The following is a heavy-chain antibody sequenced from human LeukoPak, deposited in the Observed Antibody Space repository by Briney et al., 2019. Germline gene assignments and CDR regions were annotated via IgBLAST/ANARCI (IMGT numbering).Heavy chain of an antibody. CDR3: ARGVMAARLYYFDY. V-gene: IGHV3-23*01. J-gene: IGHJ4*02. CDR1: GFSFGSHP. CDR2: ITASGDYT. Sequence: PGGSLRLSCAASGFSFGSHPMNWVRQAPGKGLEWVSGITASGDYTYYIDSVQGRFTISRDNSKNMLFLQMNSLRAEDTAVYYCARGVMAARLYYFDYWGRGILVTVSS. D-gene: IGHD2-21*01.